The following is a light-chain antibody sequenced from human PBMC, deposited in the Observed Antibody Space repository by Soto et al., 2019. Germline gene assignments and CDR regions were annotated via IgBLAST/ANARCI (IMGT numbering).Light chain of an antibody. V-gene: IGKV3-20*01. J-gene: IGKJ1*01. CDR3: QQCGSSPWT. Sequence: EIVLTNSPATVSLSTGQRAPLSCRASQSVEYYLAWYQQRVGQAPRPLIYDASNRATGIPDRFSGGGSGTDFTLTISRLEPEDFAVYYCQQCGSSPWTFGQGTKVDIK. CDR2: DAS. CDR1: QSVEYY.